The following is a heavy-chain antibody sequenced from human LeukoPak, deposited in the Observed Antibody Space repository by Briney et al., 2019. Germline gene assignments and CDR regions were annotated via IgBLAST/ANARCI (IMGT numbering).Heavy chain of an antibody. D-gene: IGHD2-2*01. J-gene: IGHJ6*03. V-gene: IGHV3-20*01. CDR2: INWNGGST. CDR1: GFTFGDYA. CDR3: ARVGYCSSTSCYGWAYYYYYMDV. Sequence: GGSLRLSCTASGFTFGDYAMSWVRQAPGKGLEWVSGINWNGGSTGYADSVKGRFTISRDNAKNSLYLQMNSLRAEDTALYHCARVGYCSSTSCYGWAYYYYYMDVWGKGTTVTISS.